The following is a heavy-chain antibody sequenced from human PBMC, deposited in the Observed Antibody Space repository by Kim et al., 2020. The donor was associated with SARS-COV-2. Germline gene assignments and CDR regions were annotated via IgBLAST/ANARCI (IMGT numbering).Heavy chain of an antibody. V-gene: IGHV4-39*01. D-gene: IGHD6-13*01. CDR2: IYYSGST. Sequence: SETLSLTCTVSGRSISSSSYYWGWIRQPPGKGLEWIGSIYYSGSTYYNPSLKSRVTISVDTSKNQFSLKLSSVTAADTAVNYWASHTRVRGQHVWFDPWGQGTLVTVSS. J-gene: IGHJ5*02. CDR1: GRSISSSSYY. CDR3: ASHTRVRGQHVWFDP.